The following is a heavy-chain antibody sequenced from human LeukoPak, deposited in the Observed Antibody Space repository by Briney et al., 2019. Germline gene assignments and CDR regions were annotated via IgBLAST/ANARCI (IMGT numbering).Heavy chain of an antibody. J-gene: IGHJ4*02. CDR1: GYTFTGYY. Sequence: ASVEVSCKASGYTFTGYYMHWVRQAPGQGLEWMGWINPNSGGTNYAQKFQGRVTMTRDTSISTAYMALSRLRSDDTAVYYCARVAQQLVRSFDYWGQGTLVTVSS. CDR2: INPNSGGT. V-gene: IGHV1-2*02. D-gene: IGHD6-13*01. CDR3: ARVAQQLVRSFDY.